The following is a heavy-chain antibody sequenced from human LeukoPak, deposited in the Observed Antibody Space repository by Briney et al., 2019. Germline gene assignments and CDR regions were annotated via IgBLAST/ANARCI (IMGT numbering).Heavy chain of an antibody. D-gene: IGHD5-24*01. V-gene: IGHV1-69*04. CDR3: AREGAGVEMATKGDNWFDP. CDR1: GGTFSSYA. CDR2: IIPILGIA. Sequence: GASVKVSCKASGGTFSSYAISWVQQAPGQGLEWMGRIIPILGIANYAQKFQGRVTITADKSTSTAYMELSSLRSEDTAVYYCAREGAGVEMATKGDNWFDPWGQGTLVTVSS. J-gene: IGHJ5*02.